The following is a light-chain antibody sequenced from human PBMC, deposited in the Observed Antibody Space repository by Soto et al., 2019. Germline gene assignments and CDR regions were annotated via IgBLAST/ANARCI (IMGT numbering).Light chain of an antibody. V-gene: IGKV1-39*01. CDR1: QSISSH. J-gene: IGKJ5*01. Sequence: DIQMTQSPSSLSASVGDRVTITCRASQSISSHLNWYQQKPGKAPKLLIYGASTLESGVPSRFSGSGSGTDFTLTLSSLQPEDFATYYCQQSYSTPITFGQGKRLEIK. CDR3: QQSYSTPIT. CDR2: GAS.